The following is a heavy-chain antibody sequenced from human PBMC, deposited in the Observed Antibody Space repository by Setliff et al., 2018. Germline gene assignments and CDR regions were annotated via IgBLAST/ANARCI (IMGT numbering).Heavy chain of an antibody. J-gene: IGHJ4*02. CDR2: IYHNGDT. CDR3: ARGPYYFDSGDYAY. CDR1: GGSISSGDAS. D-gene: IGHD3-22*01. V-gene: IGHV4-30-2*01. Sequence: PSETLSLTCAVSGGSISSGDASWSWVRQPPGKGLEWIGYIYHNGDTYFNPSLKSRVTISVDTSNHQFSLKLSSVTTADTAVYYCARGPYYFDSGDYAYWGQGTLVTVSS.